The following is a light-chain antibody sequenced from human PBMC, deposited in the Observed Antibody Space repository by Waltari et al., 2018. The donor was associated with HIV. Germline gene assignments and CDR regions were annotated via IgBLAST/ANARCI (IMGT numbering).Light chain of an antibody. V-gene: IGLV3-21*02. CDR1: NIGSQS. Sequence: SYALTQAPSVSVAPGQTAKITCGGNNIGSQSVHWYQQKTGQAPVLVIHDNNHRPFGMPDRISGSNSGNTATLTITRADAGDEADYYCQVWDGGNEQWVFGGGTKLTVL. CDR2: DNN. J-gene: IGLJ3*02. CDR3: QVWDGGNEQWV.